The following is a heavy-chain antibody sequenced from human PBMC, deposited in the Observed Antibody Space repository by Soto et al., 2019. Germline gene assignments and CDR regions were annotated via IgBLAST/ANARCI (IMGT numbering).Heavy chain of an antibody. D-gene: IGHD5-12*01. V-gene: IGHV1-46*01. CDR3: ARERLSLYYYYGMDV. CDR2: INPSGGST. J-gene: IGHJ6*02. CDR1: GYTFTSYY. Sequence: GASVTVSCKASGYTFTSYYMHWVRPAPGQGLEWMGIINPSGGSTSYAQKFQGRVTMTRDTSTSTVYMELSSLRSEDTAVYYCARERLSLYYYYGMDVWGQGTTVTVSS.